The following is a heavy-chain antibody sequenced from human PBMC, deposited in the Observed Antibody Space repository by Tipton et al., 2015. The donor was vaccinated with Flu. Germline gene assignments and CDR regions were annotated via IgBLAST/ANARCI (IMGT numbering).Heavy chain of an antibody. V-gene: IGHV3-9*01. CDR2: ISWNSGSI. J-gene: IGHJ4*02. Sequence: SLRLSCAASGFTFDDYAMHWVRQAPGKGLEWVSGISWNSGSIGYADSVKGRFTISRDNAKNSLYLQMNSLRAEDTALYYCAKKGSFREFDYWGQGTLVTVSS. D-gene: IGHD2/OR15-2a*01. CDR1: GFTFDDYA. CDR3: AKKGSFREFDY.